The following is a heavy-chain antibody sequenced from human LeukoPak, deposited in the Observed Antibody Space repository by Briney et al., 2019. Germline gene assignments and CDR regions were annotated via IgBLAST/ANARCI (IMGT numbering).Heavy chain of an antibody. D-gene: IGHD2-8*01. V-gene: IGHV4-34*01. CDR3: ARHTPYCTNGVCYQSYFDY. CDR1: GGSLSGYY. Sequence: PSETLSLTCAVYGGSLSGYYWSWICQPPGKGLEWIGEINHSGSTNYNPSLKSRVTISVDTSKNQFSLKLSSVTAADTAVYYCARHTPYCTNGVCYQSYFDYWGQGTLVTVSS. CDR2: INHSGST. J-gene: IGHJ4*02.